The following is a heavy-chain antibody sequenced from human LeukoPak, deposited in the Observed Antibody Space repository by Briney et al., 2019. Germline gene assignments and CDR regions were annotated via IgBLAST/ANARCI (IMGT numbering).Heavy chain of an antibody. Sequence: SETLSLTCSVSGASIDSSSYHWDWIRQPPGKGLEWIGSIYHSGNTYYNPSLESRVTISVDTSKNQFSLMLSSVTAADTAVYYCASTVATFKWGQGTLVTV. CDR2: IYHSGNT. V-gene: IGHV4-39*01. J-gene: IGHJ4*02. D-gene: IGHD2-15*01. CDR3: ASTVATFK. CDR1: GASIDSSSYH.